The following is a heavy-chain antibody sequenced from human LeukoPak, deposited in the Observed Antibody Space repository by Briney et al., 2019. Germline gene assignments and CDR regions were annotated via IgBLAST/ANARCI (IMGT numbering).Heavy chain of an antibody. CDR3: TTMSVGININF. V-gene: IGHV1-69-2*01. CDR1: GYTFTDYY. D-gene: IGHD3-10*01. J-gene: IGHJ4*02. Sequence: ASVKISCKASGYTFTDYYIHWVQQAPGEGLEWMGRIDPEDGEAIYAEKFQGRVTITADTSTDTAYMEVSSLRSQDTAVYYCTTMSVGININFWGQGSLVTVSS. CDR2: IDPEDGEA.